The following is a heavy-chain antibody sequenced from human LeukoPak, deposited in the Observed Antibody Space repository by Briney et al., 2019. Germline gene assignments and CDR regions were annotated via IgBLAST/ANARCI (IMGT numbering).Heavy chain of an antibody. CDR3: ARRYDSSGYPYLDY. D-gene: IGHD3-22*01. V-gene: IGHV5-51*01. CDR1: GYSFTSYW. J-gene: IGHJ4*02. CDR2: IYPGDSDT. Sequence: GESLKISCQGSGYSFTSYWIGWVRQMPGRGLEWMGIIYPGDSDTRYSPSFQGQVTISADKSISTAYLQWSSLKASDTAMYYCARRYDSSGYPYLDYWGQGTLVTVSS.